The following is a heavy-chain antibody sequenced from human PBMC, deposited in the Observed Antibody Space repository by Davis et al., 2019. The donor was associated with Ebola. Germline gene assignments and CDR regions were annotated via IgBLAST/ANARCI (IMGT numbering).Heavy chain of an antibody. CDR3: ARDWYYYDFWSGYSRYYYGMDV. J-gene: IGHJ6*02. Sequence: GESLKISCAASGFTFSSYAMHWVRQAPGKGLEWVAVISYDGSNKYYADSVKGRFTISRDNSKNTLYLQMNSLRAEDTAVYYCARDWYYYDFWSGYSRYYYGMDVWGQGTTVTVSS. CDR2: ISYDGSNK. D-gene: IGHD3-3*01. V-gene: IGHV3-30-3*01. CDR1: GFTFSSYA.